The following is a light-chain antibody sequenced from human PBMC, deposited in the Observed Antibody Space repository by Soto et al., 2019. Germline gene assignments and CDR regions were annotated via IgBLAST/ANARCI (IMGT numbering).Light chain of an antibody. CDR2: GAS. CDR1: QSVSSN. Sequence: EIVMTQSPATLSVSPGERATLSCRAIQSVSSNLAWYQQKPGQAPRPLIYGASTRATGIPARFSGSVSGTDFTLTISSLEPEDVSVYYCQQRSNWPRTFGQGTKV. J-gene: IGKJ1*01. V-gene: IGKV3-15*01. CDR3: QQRSNWPRT.